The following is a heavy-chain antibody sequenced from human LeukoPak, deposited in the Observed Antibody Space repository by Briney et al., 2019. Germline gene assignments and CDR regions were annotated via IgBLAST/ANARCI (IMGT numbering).Heavy chain of an antibody. J-gene: IGHJ4*02. CDR2: IYTFDNT. CDR1: GGSIRGYY. Sequence: SETLSLTCTVSGGSIRGYYWTWIRQPAGKGLEWIGRIYTFDNTNYNPSLKSRVTMSIDTSNNQFSLKPDSVTAADTAIYYCAREWGSTSPRPLDSWGQGSLVTVSS. D-gene: IGHD2-2*01. CDR3: AREWGSTSPRPLDS. V-gene: IGHV4-4*07.